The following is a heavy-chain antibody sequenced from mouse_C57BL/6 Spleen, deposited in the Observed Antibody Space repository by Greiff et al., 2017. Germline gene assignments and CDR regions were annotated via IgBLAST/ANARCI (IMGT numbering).Heavy chain of an antibody. CDR1: GFTFSDYG. Sequence: EVQLVESGGGLVKPGGSLKLSCAASGFTFSDYGMPWVRQAPEKGLEWVAYISSGSSTIYYADTVKGRFTISRDNAKNTLFLQITSLRSEDTAMYYCAIPGDYDVWYFEVWGTGTTVTVSS. CDR2: ISSGSSTI. J-gene: IGHJ1*03. V-gene: IGHV5-17*01. CDR3: AIPGDYDVWYFEV. D-gene: IGHD2-4*01.